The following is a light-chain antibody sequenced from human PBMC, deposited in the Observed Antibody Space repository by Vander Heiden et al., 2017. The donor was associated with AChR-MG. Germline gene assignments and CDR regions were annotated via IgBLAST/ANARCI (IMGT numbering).Light chain of an antibody. CDR3: MQGTGGHLSIT. CDR1: QTLVHSDGNTY. Sequence: DVVMTQSPLSLSVTLGQPASISCRSSQTLVHSDGNTYLNWFQKRPGQAPRRRIYKVSNRDSGVRDRFSGSGEGTDFTLKISRGEAEDVGLYYCMQGTGGHLSITFGQGTLLEIK. CDR2: KVS. J-gene: IGKJ5*01. V-gene: IGKV2-30*02.